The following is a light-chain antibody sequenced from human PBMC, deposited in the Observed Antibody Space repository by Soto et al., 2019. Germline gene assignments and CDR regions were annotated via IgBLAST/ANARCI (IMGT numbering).Light chain of an antibody. Sequence: EIVMTQSPATLSVSPGERATLSCRASQSVSSNLAWYQQKPGQAPRLLIYGASTRATGIPVRFSGSGSGTGFTITISGLQSEIFAIYYWQQYNSWPCTFVQGTKLEIK. J-gene: IGKJ2*02. CDR3: QQYNSWPCT. CDR1: QSVSSN. V-gene: IGKV3-15*01. CDR2: GAS.